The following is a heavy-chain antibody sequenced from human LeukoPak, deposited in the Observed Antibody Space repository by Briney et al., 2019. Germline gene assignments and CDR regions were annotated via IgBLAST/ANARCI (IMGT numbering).Heavy chain of an antibody. CDR3: AKAIGTTGTTSPIYYYYYGMDV. V-gene: IGHV3-23*01. J-gene: IGHJ6*04. Sequence: GGSLRLSCAASGFTFSSYAMSWVRQAPGKGLEWVSAISGSGGSTYYADSVKGRFTISRDNPKNTLYLQMNSLRAEDTAVYYCAKAIGTTGTTSPIYYYYYGMDVWGKGTTVTVSS. CDR2: ISGSGGST. CDR1: GFTFSSYA. D-gene: IGHD1-1*01.